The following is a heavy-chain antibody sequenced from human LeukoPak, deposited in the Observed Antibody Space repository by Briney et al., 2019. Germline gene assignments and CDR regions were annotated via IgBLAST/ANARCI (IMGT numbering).Heavy chain of an antibody. CDR3: AETTVTTQGYFDL. V-gene: IGHV4-39*07. Sequence: SETLSLTCTVSGGSISSSSYYWGWIRQPPGKGLEWIGSIYYSGSTYYNPSLKSRVTVSVDTSKNQFSLKLSPVTAADTAVYYCAETTVTTQGYFDLWGRGTLVTVSS. J-gene: IGHJ2*01. D-gene: IGHD4-17*01. CDR2: IYYSGST. CDR1: GGSISSSSYY.